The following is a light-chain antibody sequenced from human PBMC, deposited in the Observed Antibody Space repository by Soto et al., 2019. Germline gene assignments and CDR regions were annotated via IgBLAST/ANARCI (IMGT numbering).Light chain of an antibody. CDR3: NSYTSNNTYV. V-gene: IGLV2-14*03. Sequence: QSVLTQPASVSGPPGQAITISCSGTSSDVGAFNCVSWYQQHPGKAPKLMIYDVSNRPSGVSNRFSGSKSGNTASLTISGLRAEDEADYYCNSYTSNNTYVFGTGTKVTVL. J-gene: IGLJ1*01. CDR2: DVS. CDR1: SSDVGAFNC.